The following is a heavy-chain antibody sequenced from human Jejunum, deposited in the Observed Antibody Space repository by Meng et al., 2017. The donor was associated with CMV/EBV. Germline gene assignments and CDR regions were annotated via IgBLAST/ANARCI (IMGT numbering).Heavy chain of an antibody. J-gene: IGHJ6*02. V-gene: IGHV3-21*01. D-gene: IGHD2-2*01. CDR3: ARDVYDVVPAALNNNYYYGMDV. CDR2: IGSRNTYI. Sequence: TMNWVRQAPGKGLEWVSSIGSRNTYIYYADSVKGRFTISRDNAKSSLYLQMNSLRAEDTAVYYCARDVYDVVPAALNNNYYYGMDVWGQGTTVTVSS. CDR1: T.